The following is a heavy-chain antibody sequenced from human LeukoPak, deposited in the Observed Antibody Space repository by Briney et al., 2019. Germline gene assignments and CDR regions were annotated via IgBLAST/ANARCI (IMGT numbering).Heavy chain of an antibody. CDR3: ARHASYFYSSPYAD. J-gene: IGHJ4*02. Sequence: SETLSLTCAVSPLSVTNYYWSWIRQPPGKGLEWIGYIYYTGNTNYNPSLKSRVTLSLDTSKNQFSLRLNPVTATDTAVYYCARHASYFYSSPYADWGQGTLVTVSS. CDR2: IYYTGNT. V-gene: IGHV4-59*08. D-gene: IGHD3-22*01. CDR1: PLSVTNYY.